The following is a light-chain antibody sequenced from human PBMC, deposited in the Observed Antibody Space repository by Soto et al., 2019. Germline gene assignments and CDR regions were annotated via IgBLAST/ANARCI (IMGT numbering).Light chain of an antibody. CDR3: QQFDSVPCT. Sequence: IQMTQSPSSLSASVGDRVTITCQASQDITNSLIWYQQKPGKAPKVLIYDASSLGTGVSSRVSGSRSGTHFTLTISSLQPEDIATYYCQQFDSVPCTFGQGTKLEIK. V-gene: IGKV1-33*01. CDR1: QDITNS. J-gene: IGKJ2*02. CDR2: DAS.